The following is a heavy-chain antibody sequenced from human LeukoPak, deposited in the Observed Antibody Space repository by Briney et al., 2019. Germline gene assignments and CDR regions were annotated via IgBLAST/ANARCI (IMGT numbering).Heavy chain of an antibody. CDR1: GGSISSGSYY. J-gene: IGHJ5*01. CDR2: IYTSGST. CDR3: ARRRRYSSGWYES. V-gene: IGHV4-61*02. Sequence: ASETLSLTCTVCGGSISSGSYYWSWIRQPAGKGLEWIGRIYTSGSTNYNPSLKSRVTISVDTSKNQFSLKLSSVTAADAAVYYCARRRRYSSGWYESWGQGTLVTVSS. D-gene: IGHD6-19*01.